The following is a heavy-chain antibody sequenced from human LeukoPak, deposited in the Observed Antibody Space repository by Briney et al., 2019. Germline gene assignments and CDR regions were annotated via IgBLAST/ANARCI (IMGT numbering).Heavy chain of an antibody. V-gene: IGHV3-30*01. CDR1: QFTFSSHA. CDR2: MSFDGSHI. D-gene: IGHD3-16*01. CDR3: SRGGTYYYQYYYMDV. J-gene: IGHJ6*03. Sequence: GGSLRLSCAASQFTFSSHAMNWVRQAPGKGLDWVAVMSFDGSHIYYADSVKGRFTISRDNSKNTLFLQMNSLNADDTAVYYCSRGGTYYYQYYYMDVWGKGTTVTVSS.